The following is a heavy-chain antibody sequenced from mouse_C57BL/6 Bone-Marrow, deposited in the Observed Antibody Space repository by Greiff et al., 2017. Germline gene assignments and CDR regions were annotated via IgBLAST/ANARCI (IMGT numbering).Heavy chain of an antibody. CDR1: GFNIKDDY. V-gene: IGHV14-4*01. J-gene: IGHJ2*01. CDR2: IDPENGDT. CDR3: TTPPEDY. Sequence: EVQLQQSGAELVRPGASVKLSCTASGFNIKDDYMHWVKQRPEQGLEWIGWIDPENGDTEYASKFQGKATITADTSSNTAYLQLSSLTSEDTAVYYFTTPPEDYWGQGTTLTVSS.